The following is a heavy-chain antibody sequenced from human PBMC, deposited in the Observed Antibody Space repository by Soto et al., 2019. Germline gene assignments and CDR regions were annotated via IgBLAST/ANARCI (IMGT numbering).Heavy chain of an antibody. V-gene: IGHV3-53*01. J-gene: IGHJ3*01. D-gene: IGHD7-27*01. CDR1: GLTISGKKY. Sequence: DVQLVESGGGLIQPGGSLRLSCAAFGLTISGKKYVAWVRQAPGKGLEWVSALYDVDGSFYADSVTGRLTTFSDRPKNTIYLQMNDLRPDETAVYYCATGDEREHAFDVWGQGTTVTISS. CDR3: ATGDEREHAFDV. CDR2: LYDVDGS.